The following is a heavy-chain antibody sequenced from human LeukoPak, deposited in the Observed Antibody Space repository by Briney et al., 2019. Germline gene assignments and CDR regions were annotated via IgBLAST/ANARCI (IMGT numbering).Heavy chain of an antibody. V-gene: IGHV1-69*01. D-gene: IGHD5-18*01. Sequence: ASVKVSCKASGGTFSSYAISWVRQAPGQGLEWMGGIIPIFGTANYTQKFQGRVTITADESTSTAYMELSSLRSEDTAVYYCARDHIGDTAEDYYYYMDVWGKGTTVTVSS. CDR2: IIPIFGTA. CDR3: ARDHIGDTAEDYYYYMDV. J-gene: IGHJ6*03. CDR1: GGTFSSYA.